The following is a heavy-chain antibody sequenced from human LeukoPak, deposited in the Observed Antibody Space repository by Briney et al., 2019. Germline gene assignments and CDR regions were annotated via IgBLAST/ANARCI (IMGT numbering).Heavy chain of an antibody. CDR2: ITSSGAAT. CDR1: GFTFSSYA. Sequence: GGSLRLSCAASGFTFSSYAMSWVRQAPGKGLEWVSSITSSGAATYYADSVKGRFTISRDNSDNTLYLQMNSLRAEDTAVFYCAKDRPNYYGSNGHYYKLNGDCWGQGTLVTVSS. CDR3: AKDRPNYYGSNGHYYKLNGDC. V-gene: IGHV3-23*01. D-gene: IGHD3-22*01. J-gene: IGHJ4*02.